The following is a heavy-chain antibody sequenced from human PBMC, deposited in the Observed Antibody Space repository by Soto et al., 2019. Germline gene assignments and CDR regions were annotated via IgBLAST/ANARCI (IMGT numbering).Heavy chain of an antibody. V-gene: IGHV4-30-2*03. CDR2: IYHSGSF. Sequence: QLQLQESGSGLVKPSQTLSLTCAVSGDSISSGGYSWSWIRQPPGKGLEWIGFIYHSGSFYYNPSLKSRVTISVDTSKNQFSLKLSSVTATDTAVYYCANMVTVGLIVIFDYWGQGTLVTVSS. CDR1: GDSISSGGYS. D-gene: IGHD2-8*01. CDR3: ANMVTVGLIVIFDY. J-gene: IGHJ4*02.